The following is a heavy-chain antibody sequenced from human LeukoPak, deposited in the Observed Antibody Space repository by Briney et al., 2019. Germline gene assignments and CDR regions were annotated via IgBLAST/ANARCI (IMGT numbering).Heavy chain of an antibody. CDR3: ARQTQSSGLEY. V-gene: IGHV3-20*04. CDR2: INWNGGST. J-gene: IGHJ4*02. Sequence: GGSLRLSCAASGFTFDDYGMSWVRQVPGKGLEWVSGINWNGGSTGNADSVKGRFTISRDNAKNSLYLQMNSLRAEDTAVYYCARQTQSSGLEYWGQGTLVTVSS. D-gene: IGHD6-19*01. CDR1: GFTFDDYG.